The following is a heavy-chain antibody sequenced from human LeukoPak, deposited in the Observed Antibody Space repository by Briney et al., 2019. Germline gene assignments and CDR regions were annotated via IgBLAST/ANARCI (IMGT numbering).Heavy chain of an antibody. CDR3: AREEVITGSPLGV. D-gene: IGHD1-20*01. J-gene: IGHJ6*04. Sequence: SQTLSLTCVISGDSVSSNSAVWNWIRQSPSRGLEWLGRTYYRSNWYNDYAVSVKSRITIKSDTSKNQFSLQLNSVTPEDTAVYYCAREEVITGSPLGVWGKGTTVTVSS. V-gene: IGHV6-1*01. CDR2: TYYRSNWYN. CDR1: GDSVSSNSAV.